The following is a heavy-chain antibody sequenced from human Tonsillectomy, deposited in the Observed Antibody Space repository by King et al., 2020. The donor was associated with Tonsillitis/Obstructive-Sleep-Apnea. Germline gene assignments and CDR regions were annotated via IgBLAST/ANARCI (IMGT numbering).Heavy chain of an antibody. CDR1: GGSISSYY. D-gene: IGHD3-3*01. CDR2: IYYSGST. V-gene: IGHV4-59*01. J-gene: IGHJ6*03. Sequence: QLQESGPGLVKPSETLSLTCTVSGGSISSYYWSWIRQPPGKGLEWIGYIYYSGSTNYNPSLKSRVTISVDTSKNQFSLKLRSVTAAATAVYYCARARGGITPNYNFWSGYYTGSRSYYYRDVWGKGTTVTVSS. CDR3: ARARGGITPNYNFWSGYYTGSRSYYYRDV.